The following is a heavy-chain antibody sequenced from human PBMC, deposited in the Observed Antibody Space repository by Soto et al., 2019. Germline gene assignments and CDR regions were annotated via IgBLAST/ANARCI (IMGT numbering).Heavy chain of an antibody. Sequence: SETLSLTCTVSGGSISSGGYYWSWIRQHPGKGLEWIGYIYYSGSTYYNPSLKSRVTISVDTSKNQFSLKLSSVTAADTAVYYCARKYYYDSSGYSNFDYWGQGTLVTVSS. CDR3: ARKYYYDSSGYSNFDY. CDR2: IYYSGST. J-gene: IGHJ4*02. V-gene: IGHV4-30-4*08. CDR1: GGSISSGGYY. D-gene: IGHD3-22*01.